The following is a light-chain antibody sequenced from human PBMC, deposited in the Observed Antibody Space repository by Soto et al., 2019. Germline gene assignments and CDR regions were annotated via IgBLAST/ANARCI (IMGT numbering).Light chain of an antibody. J-gene: IGLJ2*01. V-gene: IGLV2-8*01. Sequence: QSALTQPPSASGSPGQSVTISCTGTSSDVGAYNYVSWYQQHPGKAPKLMIHEVSKRPSGVPDRFSASKSGNTASLTVSGLQAEDEADYYCCSYAGTVVFGGGTQLTVL. CDR1: SSDVGAYNY. CDR2: EVS. CDR3: CSYAGTVV.